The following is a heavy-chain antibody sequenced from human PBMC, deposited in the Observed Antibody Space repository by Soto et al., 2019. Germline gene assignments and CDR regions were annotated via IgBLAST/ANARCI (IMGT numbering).Heavy chain of an antibody. CDR1: GFTFDDYA. CDR2: ISWNSGSI. CDR3: AKEKIAVAGLFDY. Sequence: PGGSLRLSCAASGFTFDDYAMHWVRQAPGKGLEWVSGISWNSGSIGYADSVKGRFTISRDNAKNSLYLQMNSLRAEDTALYYCAKEKIAVAGLFDYWGQGTLVTVSS. D-gene: IGHD6-19*01. V-gene: IGHV3-9*01. J-gene: IGHJ4*02.